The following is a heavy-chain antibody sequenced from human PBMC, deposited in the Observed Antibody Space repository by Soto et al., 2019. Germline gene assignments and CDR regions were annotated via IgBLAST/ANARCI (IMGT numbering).Heavy chain of an antibody. CDR3: AKENFSGYYWTFDY. Sequence: ASVKVSCKASGYTFSSYAIEWMRQAPGQRLEWMGWINAGNGNTKYSQKFQGRVTITRDTSASTAYMELSSLRAEDTAVYYCAKENFSGYYWTFDYWGQGTQVTVSS. J-gene: IGHJ4*02. CDR1: GYTFSSYA. D-gene: IGHD3-22*01. CDR2: INAGNGNT. V-gene: IGHV1-3*01.